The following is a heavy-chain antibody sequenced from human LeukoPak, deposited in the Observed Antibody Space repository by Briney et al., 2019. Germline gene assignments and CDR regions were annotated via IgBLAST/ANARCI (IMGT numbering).Heavy chain of an antibody. CDR2: INPNSGGT. CDR3: ARGTLNSGGNPWGYYYFYMGV. V-gene: IGHV1-2*02. D-gene: IGHD4-23*01. Sequence: ASVPVSYMAPLHTLTRYYMHWVRQAPGHRLERTGWINPNSGGTNYAQKFQGRVTMTRDTTISTAYMELSRLRSDDTAVYYCARGTLNSGGNPWGYYYFYMGVWGKGVTVSV. J-gene: IGHJ6*03. CDR1: LHTLTRYY.